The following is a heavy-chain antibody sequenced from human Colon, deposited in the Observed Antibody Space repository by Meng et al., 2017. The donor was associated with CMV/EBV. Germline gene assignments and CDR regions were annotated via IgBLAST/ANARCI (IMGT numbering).Heavy chain of an antibody. Sequence: SAFTFMCYWLHWVRQAPGKGLVWVSRINLDESSTTYADSVKGRFTTSRDNAKNTLYLQMNSLRAEDTAVYYCVREVTRELRRYLDYWGQGTLVTVSS. J-gene: IGHJ4*02. CDR3: VREVTRELRRYLDY. CDR2: INLDESST. D-gene: IGHD3-10*01. V-gene: IGHV3-74*01. CDR1: AFTFMCYW.